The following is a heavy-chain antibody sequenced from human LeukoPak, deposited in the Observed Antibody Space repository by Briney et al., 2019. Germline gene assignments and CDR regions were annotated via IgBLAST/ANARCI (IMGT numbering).Heavy chain of an antibody. CDR3: AKGDTTWEGFFDS. Sequence: GGSLRLSCAASGFTFSSYSMNWVRQAPGKGLEWVSAISGSSGSTLYADSVKGRFTISRDNSKNTLYLQMNSPRAEDTALYYCAKGDTTWEGFFDSWGQGTLVTVSS. CDR2: ISGSSGST. J-gene: IGHJ4*02. CDR1: GFTFSSYS. V-gene: IGHV3-23*01. D-gene: IGHD1-26*01.